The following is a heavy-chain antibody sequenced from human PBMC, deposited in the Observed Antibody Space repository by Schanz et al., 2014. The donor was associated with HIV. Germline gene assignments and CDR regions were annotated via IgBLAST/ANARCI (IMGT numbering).Heavy chain of an antibody. CDR1: GDSMSSDTYY. CDR3: VRGIATTGGDYWHFDL. J-gene: IGHJ2*01. CDR2: MSYSGSS. V-gene: IGHV4-31*03. Sequence: QVQVQESGPGLVKPWQTLSLTCNVSGDSMSSDTYYWSWIRQRPEKSLEWIGYMSYSGSSFYSPSLKIRVEMSLGTSNEGFSLKLNSVTAADTAVYYCVRGIATTGGDYWHFDLWGRGTLVTVTS. D-gene: IGHD6-13*01.